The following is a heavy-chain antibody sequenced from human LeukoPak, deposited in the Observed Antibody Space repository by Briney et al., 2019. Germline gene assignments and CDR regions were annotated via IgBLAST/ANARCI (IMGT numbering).Heavy chain of an antibody. D-gene: IGHD5-24*01. V-gene: IGHV3-23*01. Sequence: AGGSLRLSCAASGFTFSSYAMSWVRQAPGKGLEWVSAISGSGGSTYYADSVKGRLTISRDNSKNTLYLQMNSLRAEDTAVYYCASPPIEMATILVDYWGQGTLVTVSS. J-gene: IGHJ4*02. CDR3: ASPPIEMATILVDY. CDR2: ISGSGGST. CDR1: GFTFSSYA.